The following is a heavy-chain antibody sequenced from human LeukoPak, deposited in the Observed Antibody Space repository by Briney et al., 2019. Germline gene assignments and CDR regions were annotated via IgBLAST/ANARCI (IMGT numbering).Heavy chain of an antibody. CDR3: ARDGYGDQRPFDY. J-gene: IGHJ4*02. V-gene: IGHV1-8*02. Sequence: GASVKVSCKASGYTFTSYDINWVRQATGQGLEWMGWMNPNSGNTGYAQKFQGRVTMTRDTSTSTVYMELSSLRSEDTAVYYCARDGYGDQRPFDYWGQGTLVTVSS. CDR1: GYTFTSYD. D-gene: IGHD4-17*01. CDR2: MNPNSGNT.